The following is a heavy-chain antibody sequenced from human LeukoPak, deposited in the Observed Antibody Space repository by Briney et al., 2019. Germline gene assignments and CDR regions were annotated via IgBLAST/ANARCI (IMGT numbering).Heavy chain of an antibody. D-gene: IGHD3-16*01. CDR1: GYTFTSYD. J-gene: IGHJ4*02. CDR2: MNPNSGNT. V-gene: IGHV1-8*01. CDR3: ARGRGTGLSDY. Sequence: ASVKVSCKASGYTFTSYDMNWVRQASGQGPEWMGWMNPNSGNTGYAQKFQGRVAMTRNTSISTAYMELSSLRSEDTAVYCCARGRGTGLSDYWGQGTLVTVSS.